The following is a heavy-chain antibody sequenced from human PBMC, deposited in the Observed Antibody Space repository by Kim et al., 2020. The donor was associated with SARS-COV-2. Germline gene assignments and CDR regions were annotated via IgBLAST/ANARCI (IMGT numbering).Heavy chain of an antibody. CDR1: GFTFRSYG. V-gene: IGHV3-33*05. CDR2: ISYDGSNK. J-gene: IGHJ3*02. Sequence: GGSLRLSCAATGFTFRSYGMHWVRQAPGKGLEWVAVISYDGSNKYYADSVRGRFSISRDNSKNTLYLQMNSLRAEDSGVYYCARDSDYGDYVYAFDIWGQGTMVTVSS. D-gene: IGHD4-17*01. CDR3: ARDSDYGDYVYAFDI.